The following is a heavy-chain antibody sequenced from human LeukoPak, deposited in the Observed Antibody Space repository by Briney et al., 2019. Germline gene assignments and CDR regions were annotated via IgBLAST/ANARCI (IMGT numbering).Heavy chain of an antibody. Sequence: GGSLRLSCAASGFTFSNYAMSWVRQAPGKGLEWVSAISGSGGSTYYADSVKGRFTISRDNSKNTLYLQMNSLRAEDTAVYYCAKGGYCSSTSCYDDYYYGMDVWGKGTTVTVSS. J-gene: IGHJ6*04. CDR1: GFTFSNYA. V-gene: IGHV3-23*01. CDR3: AKGGYCSSTSCYDDYYYGMDV. CDR2: ISGSGGST. D-gene: IGHD2-2*01.